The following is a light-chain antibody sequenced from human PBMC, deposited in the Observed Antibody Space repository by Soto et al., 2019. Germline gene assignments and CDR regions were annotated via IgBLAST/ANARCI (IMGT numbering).Light chain of an antibody. CDR1: QSVSTY. V-gene: IGKV3-11*01. CDR2: DAS. Sequence: EIVLTQSPATLSLSPGERATLSCRASQSVSTYLAWYQQKPGQAPRLLIYDASNRATGIPVRFSGSGSGTDFTLTISGLEPEDFGVYYCQQRGNWRTFGQGTKVEIK. CDR3: QQRGNWRT. J-gene: IGKJ1*01.